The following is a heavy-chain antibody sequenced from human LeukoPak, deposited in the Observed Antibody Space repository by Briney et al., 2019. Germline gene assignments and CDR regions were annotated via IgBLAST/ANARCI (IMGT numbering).Heavy chain of an antibody. V-gene: IGHV4-30-2*01. CDR3: ARSHIAAAGRAFDI. CDR1: GGSISSGGYS. CDR2: IYHSGST. Sequence: SQTLSLTCAVSGGSISSGGYSWSWIRQPPGKGLEWIGYIYHSGSTYYNPSLKSRVTISVDRSKNQFSLKLSSVTAADTAVYYCARSHIAAAGRAFDIWGQGTMVTVSS. D-gene: IGHD6-13*01. J-gene: IGHJ3*02.